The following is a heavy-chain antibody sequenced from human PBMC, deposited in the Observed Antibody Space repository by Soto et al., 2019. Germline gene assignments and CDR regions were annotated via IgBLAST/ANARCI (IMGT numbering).Heavy chain of an antibody. CDR1: GFTFSGYS. CDR2: IASSSWNI. Sequence: EVQLVESGGGLVLPGGSLRLSCAASGFTFSGYSMNWVRQAPGKGLEWVSYIASSSWNIYYADTVKGRFTISRDSAKNSLYLQMNSLRDEDTAVYYCARGPSAAAPLSDWFFDLWGRGTLVSVSS. CDR3: ARGPSAAAPLSDWFFDL. V-gene: IGHV3-48*02. J-gene: IGHJ2*01. D-gene: IGHD2-2*01.